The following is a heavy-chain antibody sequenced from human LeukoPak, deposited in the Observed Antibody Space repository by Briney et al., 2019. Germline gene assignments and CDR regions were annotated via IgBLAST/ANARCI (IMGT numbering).Heavy chain of an antibody. V-gene: IGHV3-53*04. Sequence: GGSLGLSCAASGFNVSSYYMNWVRQAPGKGLEWVSVIYSGGTTHYADSVRGRFSISRHNSKNTLYLQMNSLRTEDTAVYYCARDRGRWDLHDWGQGTLVTVSS. D-gene: IGHD1-26*01. CDR2: IYSGGTT. CDR3: ARDRGRWDLHD. CDR1: GFNVSSYY. J-gene: IGHJ4*02.